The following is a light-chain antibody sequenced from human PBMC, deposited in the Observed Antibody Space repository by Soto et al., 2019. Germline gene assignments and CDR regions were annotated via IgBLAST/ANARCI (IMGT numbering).Light chain of an antibody. CDR3: SSYTSSSTVV. V-gene: IGLV2-14*01. Sequence: QSALTQPASVSGSPAQSITISCTGTSNDVGGYDYVSWYQQHPGKAPKLIIYDVSNRPSGVSDRFSGSKSGNAASLTISGLQAEDEADYYCSSYTSSSTVVFGGGIKLTVL. CDR1: SNDVGGYDY. CDR2: DVS. J-gene: IGLJ2*01.